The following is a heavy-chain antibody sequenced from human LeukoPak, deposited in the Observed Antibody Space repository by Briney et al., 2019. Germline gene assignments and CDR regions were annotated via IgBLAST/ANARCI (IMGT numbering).Heavy chain of an antibody. CDR3: AKDLVVPAAMYKTYYYYYGMDV. J-gene: IGHJ6*02. D-gene: IGHD2-2*01. CDR2: IRYDGSNK. CDR1: GFTFNSYW. V-gene: IGHV3-30*02. Sequence: SGGSLRLSCATSGFTFNSYWMSSVRQAPGKGLEWVAFIRYDGSNKYYADSVKGRFTISRDNSKNTLYLQMNSLRAEDTAVYYCAKDLVVPAAMYKTYYYYYGMDVWGQGTTVTVSS.